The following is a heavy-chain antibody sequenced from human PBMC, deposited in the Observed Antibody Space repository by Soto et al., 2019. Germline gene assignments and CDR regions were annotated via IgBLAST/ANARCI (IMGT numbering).Heavy chain of an antibody. CDR1: GFTFSNYS. J-gene: IGHJ4*02. CDR2: ISSSSSTI. V-gene: IGHV3-48*02. Sequence: EVQLVESGGGLLQPGGSLRLSCAASGFTFSNYSMNWVRQAPGKGLEWVSYISSSSSTIYYADSVKGRFTISRDNAKNSLYLQMNSLRDEDTAVYYCASQYSIFGVVRDFDYWGQGTLVTVSS. D-gene: IGHD3-3*01. CDR3: ASQYSIFGVVRDFDY.